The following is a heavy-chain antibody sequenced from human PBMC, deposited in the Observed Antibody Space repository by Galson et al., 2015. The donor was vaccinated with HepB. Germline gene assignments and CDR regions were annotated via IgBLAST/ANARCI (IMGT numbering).Heavy chain of an antibody. V-gene: IGHV6-1*01. J-gene: IGHJ3*02. Sequence: CAISGDSVSSDSATRNWIRQSPSRGLEWLGRTYYRSKWHNDYALCVKSRISINADTSKNQISLQLNSVSPEDTAVYYCARVPLLFVDAVGYDAFDIWGQGTLVTVSS. CDR3: ARVPLLFVDAVGYDAFDI. D-gene: IGHD3-22*01. CDR2: TYYRSKWHN. CDR1: GDSVSSDSAT.